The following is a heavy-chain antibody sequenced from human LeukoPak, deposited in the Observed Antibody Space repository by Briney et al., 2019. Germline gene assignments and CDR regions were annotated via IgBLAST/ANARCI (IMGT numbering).Heavy chain of an antibody. V-gene: IGHV1-69*13. CDR2: IIPIFGTA. Sequence: SVKVSCKASGGTFSSYAISWVRQAPGQGLEWMGGIIPIFGTANYAQKFQGRVTITADESTSTAYMELSSLRSEDTAVYYCAGSGTYSSSSSLDYWGQGTLVTVSS. CDR1: GGTFSSYA. J-gene: IGHJ4*02. CDR3: AGSGTYSSSSSLDY. D-gene: IGHD6-6*01.